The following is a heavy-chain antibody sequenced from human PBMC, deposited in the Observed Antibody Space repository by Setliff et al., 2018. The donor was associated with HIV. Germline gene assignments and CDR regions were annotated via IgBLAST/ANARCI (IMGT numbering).Heavy chain of an antibody. Sequence: PSETLSLTCTVSGGSISSYYWSWIRQPPGKGLEWIGYIYPSGSPDYPSGNTVYNPSFRSRVTLLLDTSKNQFSLKLGSVTAADTAVYYCARHAGSRGYYPRPFDYWGQGTLVTVSS. J-gene: IGHJ4*02. CDR1: GGSISSYY. V-gene: IGHV4-59*08. CDR2: IYPSGSPDYPSGNT. CDR3: ARHAGSRGYYPRPFDY. D-gene: IGHD3-22*01.